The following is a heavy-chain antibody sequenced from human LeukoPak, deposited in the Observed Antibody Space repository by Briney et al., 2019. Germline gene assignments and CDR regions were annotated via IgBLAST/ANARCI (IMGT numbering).Heavy chain of an antibody. CDR2: ITPIIDST. CDR1: GGTLNSHT. V-gene: IGHV1-69*08. J-gene: IGHJ5*02. CDR3: ARVNLRGSQYNWFDP. Sequence: ASVKVSCKASGGTLNSHTFSWVRQAPGQGLGWMGRITPIIDSTKYAQNFQDRVSITADKSTTTVYMELSGLRSEDTAVYFCARVNLRGSQYNWFDPWGQGNLVTVSS. D-gene: IGHD1-26*01.